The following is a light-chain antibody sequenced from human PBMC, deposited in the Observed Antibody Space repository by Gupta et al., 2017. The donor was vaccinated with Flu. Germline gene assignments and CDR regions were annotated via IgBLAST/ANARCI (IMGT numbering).Light chain of an antibody. CDR1: SSNIGAGYD. Sequence: QSVLTQPPSVSGAPGQRVTISCTGSSSNIGAGYDVHWYQPLPGTAPKLLIYGNSNRPSGVPDRFSGSKSGTSASLAITGLQAEDEADYYCQSYDSSRSGSGVFGGGTKLTVL. CDR2: GNS. CDR3: QSYDSSRSGSGV. V-gene: IGLV1-40*01. J-gene: IGLJ3*02.